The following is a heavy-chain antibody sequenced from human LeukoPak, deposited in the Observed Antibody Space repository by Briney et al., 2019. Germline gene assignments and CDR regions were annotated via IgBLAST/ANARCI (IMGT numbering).Heavy chain of an antibody. CDR2: IYYSGST. CDR3: ARILTGYGSSYYYYGMDV. J-gene: IGHJ6*02. V-gene: IGHV4-59*08. CDR1: GGSISSYY. Sequence: SETLSLTCTVSGGSISSYYWSWIRQPPGKGLEWIGYIYYSGSTNYNPSLKSRVTISVDTSKNQFSLKPSSVTAADTAVYYCARILTGYGSSYYYYGMDVWGQGTTVTVSS. D-gene: IGHD3-9*01.